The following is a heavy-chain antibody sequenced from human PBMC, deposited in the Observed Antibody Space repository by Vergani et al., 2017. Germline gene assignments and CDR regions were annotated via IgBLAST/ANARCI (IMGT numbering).Heavy chain of an antibody. CDR2: VNPEGTNT. CDR1: GFTFSRHW. J-gene: IGHJ4*02. D-gene: IGHD1-14*01. Sequence: EVQLLESGGGLVQPGGSLRLSCAASGFTFSRHWMHWVRQAPGKGLVWVSRVNPEGTNTPYADSVKGRFTISRDNAKNMMYLQLNSLRDEDTAVYYCARXGRIDAEGTELDYWGQGTLVTVSS. V-gene: IGHV3-74*01. CDR3: ARXGRIDAEGTELDY.